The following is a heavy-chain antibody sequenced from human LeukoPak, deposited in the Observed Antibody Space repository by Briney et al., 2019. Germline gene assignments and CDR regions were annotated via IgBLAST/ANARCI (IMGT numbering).Heavy chain of an antibody. V-gene: IGHV6-1*01. Sequence: SHTLSLTCAISGDSVSSNSAAWNWIRQSPPRGLEWLGRTYYRSKWYNDYAVSVKSRITINPDTSKNQFSLQLNSVTPEDTAVYYCARWVGSGADTFDIWGQGTMVTVSS. CDR3: ARWVGSGADTFDI. J-gene: IGHJ3*02. D-gene: IGHD3-10*01. CDR2: TYYRSKWYN. CDR1: GDSVSSNSAA.